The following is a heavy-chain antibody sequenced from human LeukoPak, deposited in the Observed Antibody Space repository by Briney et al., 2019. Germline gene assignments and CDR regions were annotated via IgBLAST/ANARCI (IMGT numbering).Heavy chain of an antibody. CDR1: GGTFSSDT. V-gene: IGHV1-69*04. D-gene: IGHD2-2*01. Sequence: SSVKVSCKASGGTFSSDTISWVRQAPGQGLEWMGRIIPILGIANYAQKFQGRVTITADKSTSTAYMELSSLRSEDTAVYYCARDLPDIVVVPAAIFDPWGQGTLVTVSS. CDR2: IIPILGIA. CDR3: ARDLPDIVVVPAAIFDP. J-gene: IGHJ5*02.